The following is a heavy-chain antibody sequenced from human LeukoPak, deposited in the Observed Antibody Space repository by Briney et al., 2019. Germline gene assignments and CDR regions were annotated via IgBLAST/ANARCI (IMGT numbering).Heavy chain of an antibody. J-gene: IGHJ4*02. CDR1: GFTVSSNY. V-gene: IGHV3-53*01. D-gene: IGHD3-10*01. Sequence: TGGSLRLSCAASGFTVSSNYMSWVRQAPGKGLEWVSVIYSGGSTYYADSVKGRFTISRDNSKNTLYLQMNSLRAEDTAVYYCAYRIMVRGVIMIDYWGQGTLVTVSS. CDR3: AYRIMVRGVIMIDY. CDR2: IYSGGST.